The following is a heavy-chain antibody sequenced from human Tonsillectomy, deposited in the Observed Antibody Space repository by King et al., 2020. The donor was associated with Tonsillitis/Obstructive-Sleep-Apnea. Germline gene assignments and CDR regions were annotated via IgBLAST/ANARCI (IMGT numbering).Heavy chain of an antibody. CDR1: GGSFSGYY. CDR2: IDHSGRT. J-gene: IGHJ3*02. CDR3: AREITTDAFDI. Sequence: VQLQQWGAGLLKPSETLSLTCAVYGGSFSGYYWSWIRQPPGKGLEWIGEIDHSGRTNYNPSLKSRVTTSADTSKTQLSLNLSSVTAADTAVYFCAREITTDAFDIWGQGTMVTVSS. D-gene: IGHD3-3*01. V-gene: IGHV4-34*01.